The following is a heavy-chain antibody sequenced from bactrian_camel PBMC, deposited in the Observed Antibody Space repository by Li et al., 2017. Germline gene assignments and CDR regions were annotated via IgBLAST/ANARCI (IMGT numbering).Heavy chain of an antibody. CDR1: GWEYDSYC. J-gene: IGHJ4*01. CDR2: IYTGLGNT. D-gene: IGHD3*01. Sequence: DVQLVESGGGSVHAGESLTLPCKGSGWEYDSYCMAWFRQAPGKEREGIARIYTGLGNTNYADSVKGRFIISQDDDKQTLYLQMNNLKPEDTAMYYCAVEDPEYGSYDLQLCDGEFTYWGQGTQVTVS. V-gene: IGHV3S31*01. CDR3: AVEDPEYGSYDLQLCDGEFTY.